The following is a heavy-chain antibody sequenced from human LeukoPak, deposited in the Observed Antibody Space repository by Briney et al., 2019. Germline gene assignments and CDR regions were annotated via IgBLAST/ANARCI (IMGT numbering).Heavy chain of an antibody. CDR2: IYPGDSNT. V-gene: IGHV5-51*01. J-gene: IGHJ4*02. CDR3: ARLGYCTGGNCFYFFDY. D-gene: IGHD2-15*01. Sequence: GESLKISCKGSEYSFTNYWIGWVRQMPGRGLEWMGTIYPGDSNTRYSPSFQGQVTISADKSISTAYLQWSSLKASDTAMYYCARLGYCTGGNCFYFFDYWGQGTLLTVSS. CDR1: EYSFTNYW.